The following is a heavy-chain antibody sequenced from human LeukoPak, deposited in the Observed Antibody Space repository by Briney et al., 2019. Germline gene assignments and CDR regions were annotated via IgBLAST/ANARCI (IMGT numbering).Heavy chain of an antibody. CDR3: AKDRSIGTYYTFDH. V-gene: IGHV3-30*02. CDR2: KQYDGSTT. Sequence: GGSLRLSCTASGFTFSHYGMHWVRQAPGKGLEWVAFKQYDGSTTFYADSVKGRLTVSGDNSKNTVYLQMSSLTAADTAVYYCAKDRSIGTYYTFDHWGQGTLVTVSS. CDR1: GFTFSHYG. J-gene: IGHJ4*02. D-gene: IGHD1-26*01.